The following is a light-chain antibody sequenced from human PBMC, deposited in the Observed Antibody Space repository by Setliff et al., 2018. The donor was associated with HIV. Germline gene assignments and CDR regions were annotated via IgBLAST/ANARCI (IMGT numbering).Light chain of an antibody. J-gene: IGLJ1*01. CDR2: EVR. CDR1: SSDVGGYNH. Sequence: QSALTQPASVSGSPGQSITTSCTGTSSDVGGYNHVSWYQQHPGKAPKLIIYEVRNRPSGVSSRFSGSKSGNTASLTISGLQADDEAEYYCSSYAITNTLPFGTGTKVTVL. CDR3: SSYAITNTLP. V-gene: IGLV2-14*01.